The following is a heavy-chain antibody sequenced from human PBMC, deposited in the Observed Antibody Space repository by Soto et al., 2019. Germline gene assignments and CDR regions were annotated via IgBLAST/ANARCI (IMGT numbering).Heavy chain of an antibody. CDR3: AIRASYYDSSGYFDY. CDR2: INSDGSST. J-gene: IGHJ4*02. V-gene: IGHV3-74*01. CDR1: GFTFSSYW. D-gene: IGHD3-22*01. Sequence: GGSLRLSCAASGFTFSSYWMHWVRQAPGKGLVWVSRINSDGSSTSYADSVKGRFTISRDNAKNTLYLQMNSLRAEDTAVYYCAIRASYYDSSGYFDYWGQGXLVTV.